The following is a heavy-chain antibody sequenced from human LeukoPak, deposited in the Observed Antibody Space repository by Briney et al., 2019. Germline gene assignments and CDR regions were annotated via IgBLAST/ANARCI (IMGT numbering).Heavy chain of an antibody. CDR1: GFTFSSYT. Sequence: GGSLRLSCAASGFTFSSYTLHWVRQAPGKGLEWVAVMLYDGETAYYADSVKGRFTVSRDNSKNTLYLQMNSLRHEDTAVYYCARDPRGPTTYDHSGRDTLDYWGQGTLVTVSS. CDR2: MLYDGETA. V-gene: IGHV3-30*04. CDR3: ARDPRGPTTYDHSGRDTLDY. J-gene: IGHJ4*02. D-gene: IGHD3-22*01.